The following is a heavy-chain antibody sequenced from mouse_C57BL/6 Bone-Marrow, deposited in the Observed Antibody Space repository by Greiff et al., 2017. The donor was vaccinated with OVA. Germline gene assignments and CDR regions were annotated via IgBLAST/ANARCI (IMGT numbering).Heavy chain of an antibody. V-gene: IGHV14-4*01. J-gene: IGHJ3*01. D-gene: IGHD2-4*01. Sequence: EVKLMESGAELVRPGASVKLSCTASGFNIKDDYMHWVKQRPEQGLEWIGWIDPENGATEYAPKFQGKATITADTSSNTAYMQLSSLSSEDTAVYYCNVRYDYDAWFAYWGQGTLVTVSA. CDR1: GFNIKDDY. CDR3: NVRYDYDAWFAY. CDR2: IDPENGAT.